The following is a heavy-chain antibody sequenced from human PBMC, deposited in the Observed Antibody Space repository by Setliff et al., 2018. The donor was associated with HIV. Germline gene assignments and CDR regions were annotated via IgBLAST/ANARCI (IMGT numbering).Heavy chain of an antibody. D-gene: IGHD2-21*02. Sequence: PSETLSLTCTVSGGSITSNNYYWGWIRQPPGKGLEWIGNIYYNGNAYYNPSLRSRVTVSVDTSKNQFYLKLNSVTAADAAVYYCAMTTEDLAGAAIPYWGQGTLVTVSS. CDR3: AMTTEDLAGAAIPY. V-gene: IGHV4-39*01. CDR2: IYYNGNA. CDR1: GGSITSNNYY. J-gene: IGHJ4*02.